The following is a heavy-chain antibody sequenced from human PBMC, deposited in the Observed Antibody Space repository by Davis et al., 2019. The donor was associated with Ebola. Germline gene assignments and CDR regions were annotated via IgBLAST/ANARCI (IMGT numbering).Heavy chain of an antibody. V-gene: IGHV1-69*13. D-gene: IGHD2-2*03. Sequence: SVQVPCKASGGTFSSYAISWVRQAPGQGLEWMGGIIPIFGTANYAQKFQGRVTITADESTSTAYMELSSLRSEDTAVYYCASGYCSSTSCYLPHFDYWGQGTLVTVSS. CDR2: IIPIFGTA. CDR1: GGTFSSYA. J-gene: IGHJ4*02. CDR3: ASGYCSSTSCYLPHFDY.